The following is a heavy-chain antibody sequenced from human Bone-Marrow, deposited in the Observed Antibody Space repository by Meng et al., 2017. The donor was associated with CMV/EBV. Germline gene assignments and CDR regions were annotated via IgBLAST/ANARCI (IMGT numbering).Heavy chain of an antibody. Sequence: SETLSLTCAVYGGSFSGYYWSWIRQPPGKGLEWIGEINHSGSTNYNPSLKSRVTISVDTSKNQFSLKLSSVTAADTAVYYCARGLVVPAPYGMDVRGQGTTVTVSS. CDR1: GGSFSGYY. CDR3: ARGLVVPAPYGMDV. V-gene: IGHV4-34*01. CDR2: INHSGST. J-gene: IGHJ6*02. D-gene: IGHD2-2*01.